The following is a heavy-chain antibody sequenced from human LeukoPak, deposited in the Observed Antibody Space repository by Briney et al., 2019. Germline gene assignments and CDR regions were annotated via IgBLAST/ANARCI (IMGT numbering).Heavy chain of an antibody. J-gene: IGHJ4*02. CDR2: IIPIFGTA. Sequence: GASVKVSCKASGGTFSSYAISWVRQAPGQGLEWMGGIIPIFGTANYAQKFQGRVTITTDESTSTAYMELSSLRSEDTAVYYCARGGVGATGTLDYWGQGTLVTASS. CDR1: GGTFSSYA. CDR3: ARGGVGATGTLDY. D-gene: IGHD1-1*01. V-gene: IGHV1-69*05.